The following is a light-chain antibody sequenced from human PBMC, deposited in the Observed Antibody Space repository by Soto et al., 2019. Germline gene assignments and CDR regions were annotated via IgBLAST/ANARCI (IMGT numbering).Light chain of an antibody. CDR2: STN. Sequence: QTVVTQEPSLSVSPGGTVTFTCGLSSGSVSTNYYPSWYQQTPGQSPRTLMYSTNTRSSGLPDRFSGSILGNKAALTITGAQEDDESDYYCVLYMGSGINVFGGGTQLTVL. CDR1: SGSVSTNYY. CDR3: VLYMGSGINV. V-gene: IGLV8-61*01. J-gene: IGLJ7*01.